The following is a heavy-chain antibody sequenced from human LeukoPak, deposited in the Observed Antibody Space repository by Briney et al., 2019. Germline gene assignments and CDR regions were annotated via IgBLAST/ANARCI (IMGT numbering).Heavy chain of an antibody. J-gene: IGHJ4*02. CDR2: ISGSGGST. CDR1: GFTFSSYA. D-gene: IGHD2-15*01. V-gene: IGHV3-23*01. CDR3: AKDVLVVVAASFDY. Sequence: LLGGSLRLSCAASGFTFSSYAMSWVRQAPGKGLEWVSAISGSGGSTYYADSVKGRFTISRDNSKNTLYLQMNSLRAEDTAVYYCAKDVLVVVAASFDYWGQGTLVTVSS.